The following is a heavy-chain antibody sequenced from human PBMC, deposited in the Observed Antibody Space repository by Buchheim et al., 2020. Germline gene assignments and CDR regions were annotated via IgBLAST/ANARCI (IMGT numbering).Heavy chain of an antibody. CDR2: ISYDGSNK. CDR3: ARDVTGDGDY. V-gene: IGHV3-30*04. Sequence: QVQLVESGGGVVQPGRSLRLSCAASGFTFSSYAMRWVRQAPGKGLEWVAVISYDGSNKYYADSVKGRFTISRDNSKNTLYLQMNSLRAEDTAVYYCARDVTGDGDYWGQGTL. J-gene: IGHJ4*02. D-gene: IGHD7-27*01. CDR1: GFTFSSYA.